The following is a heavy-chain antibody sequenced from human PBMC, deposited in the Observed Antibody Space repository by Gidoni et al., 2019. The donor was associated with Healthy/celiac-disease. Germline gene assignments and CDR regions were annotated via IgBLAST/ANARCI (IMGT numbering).Heavy chain of an antibody. D-gene: IGHD6-6*01. V-gene: IGHV1-2*02. J-gene: IGHJ6*02. CDR3: ARGPLPGIAARSYYYYYGMDV. CDR1: GYTFTGYH. CDR2: INPNSVGT. Sequence: QVQLVQSGAEGKKPGASVKVSCKASGYTFTGYHMHWVRQAPGQGLEWMGWINPNSVGTNYAQKFQGRVTMTRDTSISTAYMELSRLRSDDTAVYYCARGPLPGIAARSYYYYYGMDVWGQGTTVTVSS.